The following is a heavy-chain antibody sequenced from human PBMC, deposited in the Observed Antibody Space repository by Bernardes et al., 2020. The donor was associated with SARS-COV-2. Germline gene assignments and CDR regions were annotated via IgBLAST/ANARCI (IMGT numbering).Heavy chain of an antibody. Sequence: ASVKVSCDPSGYIFTDYYIHWVRQAPGQELEWMCWITPTSGATSYAQKFQGRVTFTRDTSVSTAYMELSRLKSDDTAVYYCARHFGVVLKYFYYYGMDVWGQGTTVIVSS. CDR3: ARHFGVVLKYFYYYGMDV. J-gene: IGHJ6*01. CDR1: GYIFTDYY. V-gene: IGHV1-2*02. D-gene: IGHD3-3*01. CDR2: ITPTSGAT.